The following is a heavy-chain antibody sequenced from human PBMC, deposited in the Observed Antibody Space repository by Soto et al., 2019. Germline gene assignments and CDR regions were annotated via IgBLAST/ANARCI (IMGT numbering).Heavy chain of an antibody. Sequence: PGGSLRLSCAASGFTFSSYSMNWVRQAPGKGLEWVSSISSSSSYIYYADSVKGRFTISRDNAKNSLYLQMNSLRAEDTAVYYCARDGRGWYYFDYWGQGTLVTVSS. V-gene: IGHV3-21*01. J-gene: IGHJ4*02. D-gene: IGHD6-19*01. CDR3: ARDGRGWYYFDY. CDR2: ISSSSSYI. CDR1: GFTFSSYS.